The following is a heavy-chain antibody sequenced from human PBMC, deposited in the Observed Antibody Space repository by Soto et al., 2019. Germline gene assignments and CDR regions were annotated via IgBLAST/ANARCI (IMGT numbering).Heavy chain of an antibody. CDR1: GGTFSSNA. V-gene: IGHV1-69*06. CDR2: IIPIFGTV. Sequence: QVQLVQSGAEVKKPGSSVKVSCKTSGGTFSSNAISWLRQAPGQGLEWMGGIIPIFGTVNYAQKFQGRVTFPADKSTRQPNLELRSMGPEDPAVYYCARRERGIQAPGWNYYGRDVGGQGPTGTVS. D-gene: IGHD6-13*01. J-gene: IGHJ6*02. CDR3: ARRERGIQAPGWNYYGRDV.